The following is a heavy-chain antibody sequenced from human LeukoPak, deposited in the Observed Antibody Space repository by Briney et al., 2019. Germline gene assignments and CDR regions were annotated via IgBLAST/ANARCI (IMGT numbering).Heavy chain of an antibody. J-gene: IGHJ4*02. CDR2: IFYSGST. V-gene: IGHV4-59*01. Sequence: PSETLSLTCTVSGGSISPYYWSWIRQPPGKRLEWIGYIFYSGSTNYNPSLKSRVTISVDTSKNQFSLKLSSVTAADTAVYYCARGATMVRGAQSLDYWGQGTLVTVSS. CDR3: ARGATMVRGAQSLDY. CDR1: GGSISPYY. D-gene: IGHD3-10*01.